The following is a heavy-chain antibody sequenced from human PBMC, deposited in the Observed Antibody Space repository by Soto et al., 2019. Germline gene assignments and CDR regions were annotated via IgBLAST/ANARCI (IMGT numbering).Heavy chain of an antibody. CDR3: EREPEFEH. J-gene: IGHJ1*01. CDR2: IYSGGST. CDR1: GFTVSRNY. V-gene: IGHV3-66*01. Sequence: EVQLVESGGGLVKPGGSLRLSCAASGFTVSRNYMSWVRQAPGKGLEWVSVIYSGGSTYYADSVKGRFTISRDNSKNTVYLQMNSLRAEDTDGYYCEREPEFEHGGQGTLVTVSS.